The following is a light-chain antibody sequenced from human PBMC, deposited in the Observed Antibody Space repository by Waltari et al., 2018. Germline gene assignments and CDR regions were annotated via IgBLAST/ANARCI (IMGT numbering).Light chain of an antibody. CDR1: QTVRTTY. J-gene: IGKJ4*01. CDR3: QQYDISPLT. V-gene: IGKV3-20*01. Sequence: IVLTQSPAPLSLSPWERATLSCRASQTVRTTYLAWYQQQPGQAPTLLIYGASSRATGIPDRFSGSGSGTDFSLTISSLEPEDFAVYYCQQYDISPLTFGGGTKVEIK. CDR2: GAS.